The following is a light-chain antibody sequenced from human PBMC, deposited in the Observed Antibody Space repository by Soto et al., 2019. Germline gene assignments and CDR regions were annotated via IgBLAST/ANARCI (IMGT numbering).Light chain of an antibody. Sequence: EIVLTQSPATLSLSPGERATLSCRASQSVSRYLAWYQQKPGQAPRLLIYDASNRATGIPARFSGSGSGTDFTITISSLEPEDFAVYYCQQRSNWPFTFVPGTKVDIK. J-gene: IGKJ3*01. CDR1: QSVSRY. CDR2: DAS. V-gene: IGKV3-11*01. CDR3: QQRSNWPFT.